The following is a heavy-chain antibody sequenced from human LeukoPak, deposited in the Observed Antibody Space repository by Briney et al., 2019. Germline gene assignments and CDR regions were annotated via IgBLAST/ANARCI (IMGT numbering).Heavy chain of an antibody. CDR3: ARGYCSGGSCHRLKGFDY. D-gene: IGHD2-15*01. CDR2: INPNSGGT. V-gene: IGHV1-2*04. CDR1: GYTFTGYY. J-gene: IGHJ4*02. Sequence: ASVKFSCKASGYTFTGYYMHWVRQAPGQGLEWMGWINPNSGGTNYAQKFQGWVTMTRDTSISTAYMELSRLRSDDTAVYYCARGYCSGGSCHRLKGFDYWGQGTLVTVSS.